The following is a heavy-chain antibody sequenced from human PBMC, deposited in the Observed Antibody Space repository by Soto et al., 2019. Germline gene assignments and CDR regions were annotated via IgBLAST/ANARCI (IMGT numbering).Heavy chain of an antibody. Sequence: SQTLSLTCAISGDRFSSNSAAWNWIRPSPSRGLEWLGRTYYRSKWYNDYAVTVKSRITINPDTSKNQFSLQLNSVTPEDTAVYYCARVPSAIYYYMDVWGKGTTVTVSS. V-gene: IGHV6-1*01. D-gene: IGHD6-6*01. CDR3: ARVPSAIYYYMDV. CDR2: TYYRSKWYN. CDR1: GDRFSSNSAA. J-gene: IGHJ6*03.